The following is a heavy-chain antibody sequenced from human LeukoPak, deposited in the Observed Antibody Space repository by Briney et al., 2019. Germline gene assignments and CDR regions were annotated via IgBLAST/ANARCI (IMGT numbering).Heavy chain of an antibody. CDR2: ITGSGGST. Sequence: GGSLRLSCAASGFSFRNYAMGWVRQVPGKGLEWVSGITGSGGSTYYADSVKGRFTISRDSSKTTLYLQMNSLRAEDTAVYYCAKGNWGERLDWYFDLWGRGTLVTVSS. D-gene: IGHD1-26*01. V-gene: IGHV3-23*01. CDR1: GFSFRNYA. J-gene: IGHJ2*01. CDR3: AKGNWGERLDWYFDL.